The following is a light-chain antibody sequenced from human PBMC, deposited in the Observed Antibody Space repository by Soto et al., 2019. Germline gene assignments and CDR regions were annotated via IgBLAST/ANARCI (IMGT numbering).Light chain of an antibody. Sequence: ELMMTQSPATLSVSPGERATLSCRASQSISGNIAWYQQKPGQAPRLLIYTASIRASGITARFSGTGFGREFTLSISSLQSEDSAVYYCQQYNSWTLISFGQGTRLEIK. V-gene: IGKV3-15*01. CDR3: QQYNSWTLIS. CDR1: QSISGN. J-gene: IGKJ5*01. CDR2: TAS.